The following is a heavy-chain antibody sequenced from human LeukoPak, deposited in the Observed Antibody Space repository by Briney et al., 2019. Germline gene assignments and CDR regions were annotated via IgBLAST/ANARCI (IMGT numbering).Heavy chain of an antibody. Sequence: ASVKVSCKASGGTFSSYAISWVRQAPGQGLEWMGWISAYNGNTNYAQKLQGRVTMTTDTSTSTAYMELRSLRSDDTAVYYCARDRGLWPLFDYWGQGTLVTVSS. CDR3: ARDRGLWPLFDY. V-gene: IGHV1-18*01. CDR1: GGTFSSYA. J-gene: IGHJ4*02. CDR2: ISAYNGNT. D-gene: IGHD5-18*01.